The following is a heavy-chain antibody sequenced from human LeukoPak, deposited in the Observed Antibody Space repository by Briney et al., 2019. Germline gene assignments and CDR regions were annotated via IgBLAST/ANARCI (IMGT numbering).Heavy chain of an antibody. J-gene: IGHJ4*02. CDR3: ARDSFETDIDY. CDR1: GFLFSRYW. CDR2: IKEDGSEK. Sequence: GGSLRLSCAASGFLFSRYWMSWVRQAPGKGLEWVANIKEDGSEKYYVESMKGRFTISRDNVKNSLYLQINSLRAEDTAVYYCARDSFETDIDYWGQGTPVTVSS. V-gene: IGHV3-7*01. D-gene: IGHD1-14*01.